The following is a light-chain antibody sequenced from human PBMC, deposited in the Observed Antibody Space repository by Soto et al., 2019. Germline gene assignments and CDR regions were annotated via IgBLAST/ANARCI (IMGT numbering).Light chain of an antibody. V-gene: IGKV3-20*01. CDR2: GAS. J-gene: IGKJ5*01. Sequence: EIVMTQSPATLSVSPGERATLSRRASQNIRNNNLNWYQQKPGQAPRLLIYGASIRATGIPDRFSGSGSGTDFTLTISRLEPEDFALYYCQQYGSSAPITFGQGTRLEIK. CDR1: QNIRNNN. CDR3: QQYGSSAPIT.